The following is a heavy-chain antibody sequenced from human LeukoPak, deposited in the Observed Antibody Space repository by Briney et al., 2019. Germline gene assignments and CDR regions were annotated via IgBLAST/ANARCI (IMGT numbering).Heavy chain of an antibody. J-gene: IGHJ4*02. D-gene: IGHD3-10*01. CDR1: GFTFLSYG. CDR2: IWFDGSNK. V-gene: IGHV3-33*01. CDR3: ARDRGVRGVLNFDY. Sequence: GRSLRLSCTASGFTFLSYGMHWVRQAPGKGLEWVAIIWFDGSNKYYGDPVKGRFTISRDNSKNTVYLQMNSLRAEDTAVYYCARDRGVRGVLNFDYWGQGTLVSVSS.